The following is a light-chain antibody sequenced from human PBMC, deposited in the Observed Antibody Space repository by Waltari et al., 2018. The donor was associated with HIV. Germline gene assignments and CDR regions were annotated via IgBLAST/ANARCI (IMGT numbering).Light chain of an antibody. V-gene: IGLV1-47*01. CDR2: KNI. CDR3: VGWDASLSAYV. CDR1: SPNIGNDN. Sequence: QSVLTQPPSASGTPGQRVTISCSGSSPNIGNDNVYLYQQLPGTTPKLLIYKNIQRPSGVPDRFAGSKSGTSAYLAISGLRSEDEADYYCVGWDASLSAYVFGAGTKVTVL. J-gene: IGLJ1*01.